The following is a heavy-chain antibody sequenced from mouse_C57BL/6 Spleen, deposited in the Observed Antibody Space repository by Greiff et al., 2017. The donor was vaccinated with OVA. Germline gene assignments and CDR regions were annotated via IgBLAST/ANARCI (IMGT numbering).Heavy chain of an antibody. CDR1: GFNIKDDY. Sequence: EVQLQQSGAELVRPGASVKLSCTASGFNIKDDYMHWVKQRPEQGLEWIGWIDPENGDTDSASTFQGKDTITEDTSSNTAYLQLSSLTSEDTAGDYCTTGAAQAVDYWGQGTTLTVSS. CDR3: TTGAAQAVDY. V-gene: IGHV14-4*01. J-gene: IGHJ2*01. CDR2: IDPENGDT. D-gene: IGHD3-2*02.